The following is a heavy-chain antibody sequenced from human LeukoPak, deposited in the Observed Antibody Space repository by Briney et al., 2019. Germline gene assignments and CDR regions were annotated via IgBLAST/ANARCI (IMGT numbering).Heavy chain of an antibody. CDR2: IKHNGDEL. J-gene: IGHJ4*02. CDR3: AGELRTFDS. CDR1: GFTFSSYW. Sequence: PGGSLILSCAASGFTFSSYWMTWVRQAPGKGLEWVANIKHNGDELNYVDSVEDRFTISRDNAKNSLYLHMTSLRAEDTAVYYCAGELRTFDSRGQGTLVTVSS. D-gene: IGHD3-16*01. V-gene: IGHV3-7*01.